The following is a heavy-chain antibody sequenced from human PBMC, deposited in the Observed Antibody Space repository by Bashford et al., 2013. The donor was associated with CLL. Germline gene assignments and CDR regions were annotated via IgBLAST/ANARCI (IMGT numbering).Heavy chain of an antibody. Sequence: SVKVSLQGLLEAPSAAMLSAGCDRPLDKGLEWMGGIIPIFGTANYAQKFQGRVTITADESTSTAYMELSSLRSEDTAVYYCARLPKSWHYDFWSGYWGPYFDYWGRG. CDR3: ARLPKSWHYDFWSGYWGPYFDY. J-gene: IGHJ4*03. D-gene: IGHD3-3*01. CDR1: EAPSAAML. V-gene: IGHV1-69*13. CDR2: IIPIFGTA.